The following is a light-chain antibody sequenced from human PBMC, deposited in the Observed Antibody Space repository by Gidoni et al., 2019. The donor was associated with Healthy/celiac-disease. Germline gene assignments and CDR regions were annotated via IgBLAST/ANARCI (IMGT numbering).Light chain of an antibody. CDR2: DAS. CDR3: QQRSNWPLT. J-gene: IGKJ4*01. Sequence: EIVLTQSPATLSLSPGERATLSGRASQSVSSYLAWSQQKPGQAPRLLIYDASNRATGIPARFSGSWSGTDVTLTISSLEPEDFAVYYWQQRSNWPLTFGGGTKVEIK. CDR1: QSVSSY. V-gene: IGKV3-11*01.